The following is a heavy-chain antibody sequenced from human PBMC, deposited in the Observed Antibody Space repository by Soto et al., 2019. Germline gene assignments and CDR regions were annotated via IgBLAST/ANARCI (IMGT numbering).Heavy chain of an antibody. CDR1: GFTFSSYA. D-gene: IGHD3-22*01. CDR3: AKLGGSSYDRSGYDLDFDY. J-gene: IGHJ4*02. V-gene: IGHV3-23*01. CDR2: ISGSGGST. Sequence: GGSLRLSCAASGFTFSSYAMSWVRQAPGKGLEWVSAISGSGGSTYYADSVMGRFTISRDNSTNTLYLQMISLIADDTAVYYCAKLGGSSYDRSGYDLDFDYWGQGTMVTVSS.